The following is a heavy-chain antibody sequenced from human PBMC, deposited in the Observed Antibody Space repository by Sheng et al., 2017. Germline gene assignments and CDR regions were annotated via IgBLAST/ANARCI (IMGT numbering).Heavy chain of an antibody. CDR1: GFTFSSYA. J-gene: IGHJ5*02. CDR2: ISYDGSNK. CDR3: ARDRANSYGYNWFDP. D-gene: IGHD5-18*01. Sequence: QVQLVESGGGVVQPGRSLRLSCAASGFTFSSYAMHWVRQAPGKGLEWVAVISYDGSNKYYADSVKGRFTISRDNSKNTLYLQMNSLRAEDTAVYYCARDRANSYGYNWFDPWGQGTLVTVSS. V-gene: IGHV3-30*04.